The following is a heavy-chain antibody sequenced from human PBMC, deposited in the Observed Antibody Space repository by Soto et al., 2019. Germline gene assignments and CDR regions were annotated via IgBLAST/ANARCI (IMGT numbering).Heavy chain of an antibody. V-gene: IGHV4-59*01. Sequence: QVQLQESGPGLVKPSETLSLTCTVSGGSISSYYWSWIRQPPGKGLEWIGYIYYSGSTNYNPSLTSRVTISVDTSKNQFSLKLSSVTAADTAVYYCARGGSSASGGDYWGQGTLVTVSS. J-gene: IGHJ4*02. CDR3: ARGGSSASGGDY. CDR2: IYYSGST. D-gene: IGHD6-6*01. CDR1: GGSISSYY.